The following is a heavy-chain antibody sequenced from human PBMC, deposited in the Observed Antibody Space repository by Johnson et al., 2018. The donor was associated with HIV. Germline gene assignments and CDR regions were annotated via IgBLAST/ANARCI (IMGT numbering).Heavy chain of an antibody. CDR1: GFTFSSYD. CDR3: ARGMYYNFWSGYGIRWDAFDI. D-gene: IGHD3-3*01. Sequence: VQLVESGGGLVQPGGSLRLSCAASGFTFSSYDMHWVRQATGKGLEWVSATGTAGDTYYPGSVKGRFTISREDAKSSLYLQMNSLRAGDTAVYYCARGMYYNFWSGYGIRWDAFDIWGQGTMVTVSS. V-gene: IGHV3-13*01. CDR2: TGTAGDT. J-gene: IGHJ3*02.